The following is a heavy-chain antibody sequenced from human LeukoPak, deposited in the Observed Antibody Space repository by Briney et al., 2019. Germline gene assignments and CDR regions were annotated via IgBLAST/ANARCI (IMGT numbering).Heavy chain of an antibody. V-gene: IGHV3-48*03. Sequence: GGSLRLSCAASGFTFSSYEMNWVRQAPGKGLQWVSYISSGGDIMHYADSVKGRFTSSRDNAKNSGYLEMNSLGAEDTAVYYCATNLIGAGEYFQQWGQGTLVTVSS. D-gene: IGHD2/OR15-2a*01. CDR1: GFTFSSYE. CDR2: ISSGGDIM. J-gene: IGHJ1*01. CDR3: ATNLIGAGEYFQQ.